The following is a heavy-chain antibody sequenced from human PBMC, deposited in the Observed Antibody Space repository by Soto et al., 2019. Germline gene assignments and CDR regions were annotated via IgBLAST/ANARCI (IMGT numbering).Heavy chain of an antibody. CDR3: ARRLSQSFGGVIVHYFDY. CDR2: ISSRSTTI. D-gene: IGHD3-16*02. J-gene: IGHJ4*02. CDR1: GFIFSSYS. V-gene: IGHV3-48*02. Sequence: DVQLVESGGHLVQPGGSLRLSCAASGFIFSSYSMHWVRQAPGKGLEWISFISSRSTTIYYAASVKGRFTISRDNAKNSVFLQMNSLRDEETAVYYCARRLSQSFGGVIVHYFDYWGQGTLVTVSS.